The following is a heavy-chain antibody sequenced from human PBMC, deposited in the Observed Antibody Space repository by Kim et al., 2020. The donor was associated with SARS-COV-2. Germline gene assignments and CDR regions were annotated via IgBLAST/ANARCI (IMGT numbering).Heavy chain of an antibody. J-gene: IGHJ5*02. CDR1: GFTFSSYA. D-gene: IGHD3-10*01. CDR2: ISYDGSNK. CDR3: ARDGSGSYFSGFDP. V-gene: IGHV3-30-3*01. Sequence: GGSLRLSCAASGFTFSSYAMHWVRQAPGKGLEWVAVISYDGSNKYYADSVKGRFTISRDNSKNTLYLQMNSLRAEDTAVYYCARDGSGSYFSGFDPWGQGNLVTVPS.